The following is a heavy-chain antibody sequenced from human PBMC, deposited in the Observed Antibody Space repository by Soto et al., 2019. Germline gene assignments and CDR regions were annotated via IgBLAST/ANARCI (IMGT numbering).Heavy chain of an antibody. CDR1: CGSFSDFI. D-gene: IGHD1-20*01. J-gene: IGHJ4*02. V-gene: IGHV4-34*01. CDR3: AREDKWNDDPLDY. Sequence: SETLSLTCGVYCGSFSDFIWTWIRQTPGKGLQWIGQINHSGSANYNPSLKSRVTISVHTSSSQFSLELSSVTADDTAVYYCAREDKWNDDPLDYWGQGTLVTVSS. CDR2: INHSGSA.